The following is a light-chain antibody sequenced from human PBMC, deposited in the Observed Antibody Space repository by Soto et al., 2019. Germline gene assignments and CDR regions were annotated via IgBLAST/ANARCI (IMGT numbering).Light chain of an antibody. CDR2: HDT. Sequence: SYELTQPPSVSVAPGQTARITCGGNNIGSKSVHWYQQKPGQAPVLVVYHDTDRPSGIPERFSGSNSGNTATLTISRVEAGDEADYYCQVWDSSSDHDVFGTGTKLTVL. CDR1: NIGSKS. V-gene: IGLV3-21*02. J-gene: IGLJ1*01. CDR3: QVWDSSSDHDV.